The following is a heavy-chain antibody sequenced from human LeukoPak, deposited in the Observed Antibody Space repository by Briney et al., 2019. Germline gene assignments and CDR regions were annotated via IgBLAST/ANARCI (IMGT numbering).Heavy chain of an antibody. CDR1: GFTFSSYA. V-gene: IGHV3-23*01. CDR3: AKGRDGFDI. J-gene: IGHJ3*02. CDR2: ISNSGGGT. Sequence: PGGSLRLSCAASGFTFSSYAMSWVRQAPGKGLEWVSAISNSGGGTYYAYSVRGRFTISRGNSKNTLFLQMNSLRGEDTAVYYCAKGRDGFDIWGQGTMVTVSS.